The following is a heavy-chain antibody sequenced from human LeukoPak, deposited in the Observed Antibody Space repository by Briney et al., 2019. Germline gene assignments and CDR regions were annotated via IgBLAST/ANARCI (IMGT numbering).Heavy chain of an antibody. D-gene: IGHD3-22*01. CDR1: GFTFSNYW. V-gene: IGHV3-7*01. CDR2: IKTGGSEK. J-gene: IGHJ1*01. CDR3: ATYSSLNRREFQY. Sequence: GGSLRLSCEGSGFTFSNYWMGWVRQAPGKGLQWVANIKTGGSEKYYVDSVKGRFTISRDNAKNSLYLQMNSLRAEDTAVYYCATYSSLNRREFQYWGQGTLLTVSS.